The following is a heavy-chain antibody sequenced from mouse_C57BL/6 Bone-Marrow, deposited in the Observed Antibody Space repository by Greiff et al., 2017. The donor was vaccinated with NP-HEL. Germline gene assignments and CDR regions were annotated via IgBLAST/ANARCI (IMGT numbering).Heavy chain of an antibody. CDR3: ARSTNFFDY. J-gene: IGHJ2*01. Sequence: QVQLQQPGAELVMPGASVKLSCKASGYTFTSYWMHWVKQRPGQGLEWIGEIDPSDSYTNYNQKFKGKSTLTVDKSSSTAYMQLSSLTSEDSAVYYCARSTNFFDYWGRGTTLTVSS. CDR2: IDPSDSYT. CDR1: GYTFTSYW. V-gene: IGHV1-69*01. D-gene: IGHD6-1*01.